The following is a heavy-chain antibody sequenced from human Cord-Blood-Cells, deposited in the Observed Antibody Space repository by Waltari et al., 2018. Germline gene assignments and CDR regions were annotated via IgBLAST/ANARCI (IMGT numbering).Heavy chain of an antibody. J-gene: IGHJ4*02. D-gene: IGHD2-8*02. CDR3: ARASEKYCTGGVCYDY. CDR2: IYSGGST. Sequence: EVQLVETGGGLIQPGGFLRLSCAASGFTVSSNYMSWVRQAPGKGLEWVSVIYSGGSTYYADSVKGRFTISRDNSKNTLYLQMNSLRAEDTAVYYCARASEKYCTGGVCYDYWGQGTLVTVSS. CDR1: GFTVSSNY. V-gene: IGHV3-53*02.